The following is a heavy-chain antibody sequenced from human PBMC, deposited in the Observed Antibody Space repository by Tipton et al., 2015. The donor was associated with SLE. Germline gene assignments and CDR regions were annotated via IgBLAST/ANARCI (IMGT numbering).Heavy chain of an antibody. J-gene: IGHJ6*03. CDR3: ARHPGAGYTYYMDV. Sequence: QLVQSGAEVKKPGASVKVSCRVSGYIFRTYGISWVRQAPGQGLEWMGWINPYNDNSDYVELLQGRVAMTTDTSTGTAYMELTSLNADDTAIFYCARHPGAGYTYYMDVWLTGPTVNVSS. CDR2: INPYNDNS. D-gene: IGHD5-24*01. CDR1: GYIFRTYG. V-gene: IGHV1-18*01.